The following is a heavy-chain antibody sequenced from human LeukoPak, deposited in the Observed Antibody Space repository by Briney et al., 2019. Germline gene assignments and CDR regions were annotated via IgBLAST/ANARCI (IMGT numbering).Heavy chain of an antibody. J-gene: IGHJ4*02. CDR1: GFTFSSYA. CDR2: ISGSGGGT. CDR3: ARWGNDYSQFDS. D-gene: IGHD4-11*01. V-gene: IGHV3-23*01. Sequence: GGSLRLSCAASGFTFSSYAMSWVRQAPGKGLEWVSAISGSGGGTYYADSVKGRFTISRDNSKNTLFLQMNSLRTEDTAVYFCARWGNDYSQFDSWGQGTLVTVS.